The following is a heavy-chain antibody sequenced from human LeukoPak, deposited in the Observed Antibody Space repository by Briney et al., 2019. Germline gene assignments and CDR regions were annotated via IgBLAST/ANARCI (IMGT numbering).Heavy chain of an antibody. CDR3: AKEGYCSGGSCYTHFDY. CDR2: ISGSGGST. CDR1: GFTFSSYA. D-gene: IGHD2-15*01. J-gene: IGHJ4*02. V-gene: IGHV3-23*01. Sequence: RGSLRLSCAASGFTFSSYAMSWVRQAPGKGLEWVSAISGSGGSTYYADSVKGRFTISRDNSKNTLYLQMNSLRAEDTAVYYCAKEGYCSGGSCYTHFDYWGQGTLVTVSS.